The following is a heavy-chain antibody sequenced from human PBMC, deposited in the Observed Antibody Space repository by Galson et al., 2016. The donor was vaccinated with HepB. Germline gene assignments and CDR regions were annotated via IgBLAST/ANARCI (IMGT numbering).Heavy chain of an antibody. V-gene: IGHV1-18*04. CDR2: ISTHNGNT. Sequence: SVKVSCKASGYMFTTYGITWVRQAPGQGLEWMGWISTHNGNTKYAQKFQGRVTMTTDTSTSTAYMELRSLGSDDTAVYYCARDGGILIQGSLINFFYYGMDVWGKGTTVTVSS. D-gene: IGHD3-16*01. CDR3: ARDGGILIQGSLINFFYYGMDV. CDR1: GYMFTTYG. J-gene: IGHJ6*04.